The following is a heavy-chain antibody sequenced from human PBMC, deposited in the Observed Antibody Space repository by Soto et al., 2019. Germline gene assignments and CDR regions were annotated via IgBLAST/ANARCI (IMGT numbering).Heavy chain of an antibody. Sequence: EVQLVVSGGGLVQPGGSLRISCTVSGFSFSSYWMSWVRQAPGKGLEWVASIKQDESEKYYVDSVKGRFTNSRDNVDDSLFLKMNSLSADDTAVYFCVRDVAFDYVNWGQGPLVTVSS. CDR3: VRDVAFDYVN. CDR2: IKQDESEK. D-gene: IGHD3-16*01. CDR1: GFSFSSYW. J-gene: IGHJ4*02. V-gene: IGHV3-7*01.